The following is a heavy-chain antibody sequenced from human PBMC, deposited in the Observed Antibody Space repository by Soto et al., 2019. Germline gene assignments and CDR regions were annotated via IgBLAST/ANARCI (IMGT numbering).Heavy chain of an antibody. CDR2: IIPTFGTP. D-gene: IGHD1-26*01. CDR1: GGTFSSHG. J-gene: IGHJ4*02. CDR3: ASERSAQYFDF. V-gene: IGHV1-69*06. Sequence: QVQLVQSGTVVQRRGSSVKVSCQASGGTFSSHGVAWVRQAPGQGLEWMGGIIPTFGTPTYAPKFQGRVTITADKSTNTAYMELSSLRSEDTGVYYCASERSAQYFDFWGQGTLITVSS.